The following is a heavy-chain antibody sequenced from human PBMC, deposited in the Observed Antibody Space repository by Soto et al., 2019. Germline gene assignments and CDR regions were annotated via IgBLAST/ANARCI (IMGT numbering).Heavy chain of an antibody. Sequence: GGSLRLSCAASGFTFSSYSMNWVRQAPGKGLEWVSYIRSSSDTIYYADSVKGRFTNSRDSAKNSLSLYLNSLRAEDTAVYYCARVGYYDFWSGTISHCYYMDVWGKGTTVTVSS. CDR3: ARVGYYDFWSGTISHCYYMDV. CDR1: GFTFSSYS. V-gene: IGHV3-48*01. D-gene: IGHD3-3*01. CDR2: IRSSSDTI. J-gene: IGHJ6*03.